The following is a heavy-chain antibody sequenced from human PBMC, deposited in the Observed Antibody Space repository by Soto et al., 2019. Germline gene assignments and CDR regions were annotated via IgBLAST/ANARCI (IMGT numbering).Heavy chain of an antibody. CDR3: ARDKYYDFWSGTPDYGMDV. J-gene: IGHJ6*02. CDR1: GYTFTSYG. Sequence: ASVKVSCKASGYTFTSYGISWVRQAPGQGLEWMGWISAYNGNTNYAQKLQGRVTMTTDTSTSTAYMELRSLRSDDTAVYYCARDKYYDFWSGTPDYGMDVWGQGTTVTVSS. V-gene: IGHV1-18*01. CDR2: ISAYNGNT. D-gene: IGHD3-3*01.